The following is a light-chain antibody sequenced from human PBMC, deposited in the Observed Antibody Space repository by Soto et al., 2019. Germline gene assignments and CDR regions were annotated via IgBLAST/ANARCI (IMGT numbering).Light chain of an antibody. CDR3: SSYTSSSTPHV. J-gene: IGLJ1*01. CDR1: SSDVGGYNY. Sequence: QSVLTQPASVSGSPGQSITISCTGTSSDVGGYNYVSWYQQHPGKAPKLMIYDVSIRPSGVSNRFAGSKSGNTASLTISGLHAEDEAHYYCSSYTSSSTPHVLATGTKGTVL. V-gene: IGLV2-14*01. CDR2: DVS.